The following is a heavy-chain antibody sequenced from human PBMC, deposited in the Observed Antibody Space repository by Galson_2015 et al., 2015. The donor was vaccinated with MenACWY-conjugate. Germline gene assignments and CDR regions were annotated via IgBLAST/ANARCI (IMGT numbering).Heavy chain of an antibody. CDR3: TRWPPGTFDSFDM. J-gene: IGHJ3*02. CDR1: GYTFTSYG. D-gene: IGHD1-14*01. V-gene: IGHV1-18*01. CDR2: ISPYSGKT. Sequence: SVKVSCKASGYTFTSYGITWVRQARGQGLEWMGWISPYSGKTNYAQKLQGRVTMTKDTSTSTAYMELRSLRSDDTDVYYCTRWPPGTFDSFDMRCPRTMATVSS.